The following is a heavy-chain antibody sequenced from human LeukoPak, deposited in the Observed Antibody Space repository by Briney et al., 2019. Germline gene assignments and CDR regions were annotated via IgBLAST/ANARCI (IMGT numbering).Heavy chain of an antibody. D-gene: IGHD3-22*01. V-gene: IGHV4-39*01. CDR1: GGSISSSSYY. CDR3: PSSEALGAMIVVGI. CDR2: IYYSGST. J-gene: IGHJ4*02. Sequence: PSETLSLTCTVSGGSISSSSYYWGWLRLPPGTRLEWLGSIYYSGSTYYNPSLKSRVTISVDTSKNQFSLKLSSVTAADTAVYYCPSSEALGAMIVVGIWGQGTLVTVSS.